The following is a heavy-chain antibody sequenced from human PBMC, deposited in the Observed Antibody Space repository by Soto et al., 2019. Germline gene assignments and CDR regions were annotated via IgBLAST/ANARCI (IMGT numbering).Heavy chain of an antibody. CDR3: ARGSYDSSGYYYNWFDP. Sequence: ASVKVSCKASGGTFSSYAISWVRQAPGQGLEWMGGIIPILGIANYAQKFQGRVTITADKSTSTAYMELSSLRSEDTAVYYCARGSYDSSGYYYNWFDPWGQGTLVTVSS. V-gene: IGHV1-69*10. CDR2: IIPILGIA. CDR1: GGTFSSYA. J-gene: IGHJ5*02. D-gene: IGHD3-22*01.